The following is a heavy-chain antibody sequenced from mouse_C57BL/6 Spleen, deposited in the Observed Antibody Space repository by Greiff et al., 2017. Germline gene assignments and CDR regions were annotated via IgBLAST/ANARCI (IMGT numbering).Heavy chain of an antibody. J-gene: IGHJ4*01. CDR3: AYDYDYAMDY. CDR2: IDPNSGGT. D-gene: IGHD2-4*01. Sequence: QVQLQQPGAELVKPGASVTLSCKASGYTFTSYWMHWVKQRPGRGLEWIGRIDPNSGGTKYNEKFKSKATLTVDKPSITAYMQLSSLTSEDASVYYCAYDYDYAMDYWGQGTSVTVSS. CDR1: GYTFTSYW. V-gene: IGHV1-72*01.